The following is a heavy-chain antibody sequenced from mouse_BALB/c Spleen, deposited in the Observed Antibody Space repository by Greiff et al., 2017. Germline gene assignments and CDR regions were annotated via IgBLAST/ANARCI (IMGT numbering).Heavy chain of an antibody. V-gene: IGHV3-2*02. Sequence: EVQLQQSGPGLVKPSQSLSLTCTVTGYSITSDYAWNWIRQFPGNKLEWMGYISYSGSTSYNPSLKSRISITRDTSKNQFFLQLNSVTTEDTATYYCASLLRGFAYWGQGTLVTVSA. CDR2: ISYSGST. CDR1: GYSITSDYA. J-gene: IGHJ3*01. CDR3: ASLLRGFAY. D-gene: IGHD1-1*01.